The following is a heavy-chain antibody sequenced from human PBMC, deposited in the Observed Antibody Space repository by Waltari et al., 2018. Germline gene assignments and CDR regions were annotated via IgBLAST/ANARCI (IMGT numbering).Heavy chain of an antibody. CDR1: GGTFSSYA. CDR2: FIHSLGIA. CDR3: ARNSVSGGYKGAFDI. J-gene: IGHJ3*02. D-gene: IGHD1-26*01. Sequence: QVQLVQSGAEVTKPGSSVKVSCTASGGTFSSYAISWVRQAPGQGLEWRGGFIHSLGIANSAQMLQGRFTITADESTRTVYMELSSLRSEDTAVYFWARNSVSGGYKGAFDIWGQETMVTVSS. V-gene: IGHV1-69*04.